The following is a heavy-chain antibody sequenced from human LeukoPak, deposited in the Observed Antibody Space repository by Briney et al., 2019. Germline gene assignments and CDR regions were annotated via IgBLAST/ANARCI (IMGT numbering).Heavy chain of an antibody. D-gene: IGHD3-10*01. V-gene: IGHV3-48*01. Sequence: TGGSLRLSCAASGFTFGDYCMNWVRQAPGKGLEWVSYISSSSSTIYYADSVKGRFTISRDNAKNSLYLQMSSLRAEDTAVYYCARDSGRYGYWGQGTLVTVSS. CDR3: ARDSGRYGY. J-gene: IGHJ4*02. CDR2: ISSSSSTI. CDR1: GFTFGDYC.